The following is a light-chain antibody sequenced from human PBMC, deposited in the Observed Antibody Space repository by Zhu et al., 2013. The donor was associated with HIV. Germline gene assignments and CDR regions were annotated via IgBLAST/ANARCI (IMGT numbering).Light chain of an antibody. J-gene: IGKJ2*01. CDR1: QNIATTF. CDR2: GAS. V-gene: IGKV3-20*01. CDR3: QQYATSPNT. Sequence: EIVLTQSPGTLSLSPGERATLSCRASQNIATTFLAWYQQKPGLAPRLLIYGASNRATGIPDRFSGSGSGTDFTLTISRVGPEDFAVYYCQQYATSPNTFGQGTKLEIQ.